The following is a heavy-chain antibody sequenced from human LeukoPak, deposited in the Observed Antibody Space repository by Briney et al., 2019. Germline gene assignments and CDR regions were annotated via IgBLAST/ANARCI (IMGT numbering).Heavy chain of an antibody. CDR3: ARENSLDFWSGYFNWFDP. J-gene: IGHJ5*02. CDR1: GGTFSSYA. D-gene: IGHD3-3*01. CDR2: IIPIFGTA. V-gene: IGHV1-69*05. Sequence: GASVKVSCKASGGTFSSYAISWVRQAPGQGLEWMGGIIPIFGTANYAQKFQGRVTITTDESTSTAYMELSSLRSEDTAVYYCARENSLDFWSGYFNWFDPWGQGTLVTVSS.